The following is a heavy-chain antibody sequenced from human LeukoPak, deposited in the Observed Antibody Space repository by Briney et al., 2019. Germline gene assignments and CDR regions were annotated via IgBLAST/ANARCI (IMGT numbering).Heavy chain of an antibody. Sequence: GGSLRLSCAASGFTSDEHGMHWVRQVPGKGLEWVSGIIWNSGYVGYADSVKGRFIISRDNAKKSLYLQMNSLRVEDTALCYCTKDVLAGGADIWGQGTMVIVSS. V-gene: IGHV3-9*02. D-gene: IGHD1-26*01. CDR1: GFTSDEHG. J-gene: IGHJ3*02. CDR2: IIWNSGYV. CDR3: TKDVLAGGADI.